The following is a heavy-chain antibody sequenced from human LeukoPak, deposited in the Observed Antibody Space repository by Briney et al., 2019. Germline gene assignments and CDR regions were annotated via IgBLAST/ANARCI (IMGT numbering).Heavy chain of an antibody. D-gene: IGHD3-10*01. Sequence: GGSLRLSCAASGFTFSSYAMSWVRQAPGKGLEWVSAISGSGGSTYYADSVKGRFTISRDNSKNTLYLQMNSLRAEDTAVYYCAKVTRSSGGRYYYYYLDVWGKGTTVTVSS. V-gene: IGHV3-23*01. CDR2: ISGSGGST. CDR1: GFTFSSYA. J-gene: IGHJ6*03. CDR3: AKVTRSSGGRYYYYYLDV.